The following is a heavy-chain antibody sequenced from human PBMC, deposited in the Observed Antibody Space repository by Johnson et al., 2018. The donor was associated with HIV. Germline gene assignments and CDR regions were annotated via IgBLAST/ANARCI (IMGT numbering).Heavy chain of an antibody. J-gene: IGHJ3*02. CDR2: ISYDGTTQ. Sequence: QVQLVESGGGLVQPGGSLRLSCAASGFTFSDYYMTWIRQDPGKGLEWVAVISYDGTTQYYANSVKGRFPISRDNSKNTLYLQMNSLRAEDTAVYLCARIRVAVITEVGAFDMWGQGTMVTVSS. CDR1: GFTFSDYY. V-gene: IGHV3-30-3*01. CDR3: ARIRVAVITEVGAFDM. D-gene: IGHD3-22*01.